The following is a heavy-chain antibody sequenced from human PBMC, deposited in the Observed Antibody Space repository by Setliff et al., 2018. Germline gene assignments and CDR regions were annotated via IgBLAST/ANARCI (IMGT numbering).Heavy chain of an antibody. CDR2: LNDVGHNT. CDR1: GFTFSSYA. J-gene: IGHJ3*02. V-gene: IGHV3-23*01. CDR3: AKHVLSSGWPNDAFDI. Sequence: PGGSLRLSCAASGFTFSSYAMSWVRQAPGKGLEWVSGLNDVGHNTYYADSVKGRFTISRDNSKNTLYLQMNSLRAEDAAVYYCAKHVLSSGWPNDAFDIWGQGTQVTVSS. D-gene: IGHD6-25*01.